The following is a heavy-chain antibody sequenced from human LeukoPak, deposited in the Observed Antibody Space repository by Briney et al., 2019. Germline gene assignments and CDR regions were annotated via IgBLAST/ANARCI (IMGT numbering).Heavy chain of an antibody. J-gene: IGHJ6*03. CDR1: GGSISSYY. CDR3: ASVSSGWYRSYYYMDV. Sequence: SETLSLTCTVSGGSISSYYWSWIRQPPGKGLEWIGYIYYSGSTNYNPSLKSRVTISVDTSKNQFSLKLSSVTAADTAVYYCASVSSGWYRSYYYMDVWGKGTTVTVSS. V-gene: IGHV4-59*12. D-gene: IGHD6-19*01. CDR2: IYYSGST.